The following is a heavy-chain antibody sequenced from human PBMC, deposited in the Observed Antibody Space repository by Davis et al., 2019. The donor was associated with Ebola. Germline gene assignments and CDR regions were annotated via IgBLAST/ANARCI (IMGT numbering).Heavy chain of an antibody. Sequence: ASVKVSCKASGYTFTSYYMHWVRQAPGQGLEWMGWISAYNGNTNYAQRLQGRVTMTTDTSTSTAYMELRSLRSDDTAVYYCARDNWNQRRAFDIWGQGTMVTVSS. D-gene: IGHD1-20*01. V-gene: IGHV1-18*04. CDR1: GYTFTSYY. CDR2: ISAYNGNT. J-gene: IGHJ3*02. CDR3: ARDNWNQRRAFDI.